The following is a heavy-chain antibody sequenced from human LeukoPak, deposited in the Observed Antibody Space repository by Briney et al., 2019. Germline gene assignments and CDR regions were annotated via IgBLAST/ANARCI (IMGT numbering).Heavy chain of an antibody. CDR1: GGSISSYY. Sequence: SETLSPTCTVSGGSISSYYWSWIRQPAGKGLEWIGRIYTSGSTNYNPSLKSRVTMSVDTSKNQFSLKLSSVTAADMAVYYCARYGCSGGSCYVDYWGQGTLVTVSS. CDR2: IYTSGST. D-gene: IGHD2-15*01. V-gene: IGHV4-4*07. CDR3: ARYGCSGGSCYVDY. J-gene: IGHJ4*02.